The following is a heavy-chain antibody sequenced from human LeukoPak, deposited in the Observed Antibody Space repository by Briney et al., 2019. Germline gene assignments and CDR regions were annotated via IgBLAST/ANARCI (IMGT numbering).Heavy chain of an antibody. CDR3: ARDPTPLYCSGGSCWGGLEYYFDY. V-gene: IGHV3-9*01. D-gene: IGHD2-15*01. CDR2: ISWNSGSI. Sequence: PGGSLRLSCAASGFTFDDYAMHWVRQAPGKGLEWVSGISWNSGSIGYADSVKGRFTISRDNAKNSLYLQMNSLRAEDTAVYYCARDPTPLYCSGGSCWGGLEYYFDYWGQGTLVTVSS. J-gene: IGHJ4*02. CDR1: GFTFDDYA.